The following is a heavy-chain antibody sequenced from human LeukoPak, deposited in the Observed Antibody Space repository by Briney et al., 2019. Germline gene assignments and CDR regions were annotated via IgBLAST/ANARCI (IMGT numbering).Heavy chain of an antibody. Sequence: PGASLRLSWVASGFTFGNYAMSWVRQAPGKRLEWVSAITGSGDSTFNADSVKGRFTISRDNSKNTLHLQMNNLRAEDTAIYYCAKSRIVVVTAIDYWGQGILVTVSS. CDR2: ITGSGDST. D-gene: IGHD2-21*02. J-gene: IGHJ4*02. V-gene: IGHV3-23*01. CDR1: GFTFGNYA. CDR3: AKSRIVVVTAIDY.